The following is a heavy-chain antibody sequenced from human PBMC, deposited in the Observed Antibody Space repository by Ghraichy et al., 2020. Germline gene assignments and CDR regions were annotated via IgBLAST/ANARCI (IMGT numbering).Heavy chain of an antibody. CDR1: GYTFIHYW. CDR3: ARRMVVPGTTSKTFLKAGLDP. J-gene: IGHJ5*02. CDR2: IYPYDSDT. Sequence: KVSCRASGYTFIHYWIGWVRQRPGKGLEWMGSIYPYDSDTKYTPSFQGQVTLSADKSIATAYLQWSSLKASDTAIYYCARRMVVPGTTSKTFLKAGLDPWGQGTLVTVAS. D-gene: IGHD4-17*01. V-gene: IGHV5-51*01.